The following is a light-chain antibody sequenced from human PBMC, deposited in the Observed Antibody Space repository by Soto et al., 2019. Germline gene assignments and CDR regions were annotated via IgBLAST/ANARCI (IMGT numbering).Light chain of an antibody. CDR2: DDS. J-gene: IGLJ3*02. V-gene: IGLV3-21*02. CDR3: QVWDNVSDHWV. CDR1: NIGSKS. Sequence: SYVVTQPPSVSVAPGQTAKSTCGGNNIGSKSVHWYQQRPGQAPVLVIYDDSDRPSGIPDRFSGSNSGNTATVTISSVEAGDEADYYCQVWDNVSDHWVFGGGTKLTVL.